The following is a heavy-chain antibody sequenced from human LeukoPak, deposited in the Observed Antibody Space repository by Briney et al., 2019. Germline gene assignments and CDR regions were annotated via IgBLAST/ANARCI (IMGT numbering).Heavy chain of an antibody. V-gene: IGHV4-30-4*08. Sequence: DPSETLSLTCTVSGGSISSGDYYWSWIRQPPGKGLEWIGYIYYSGSTYYNPSLKSRVTISVDTSKNQFSLKLSSVTAADTAVYYCARDYRLEGAFDAWGQGTMVTVSS. D-gene: IGHD1-1*01. CDR2: IYYSGST. CDR1: GGSISSGDYY. J-gene: IGHJ3*01. CDR3: ARDYRLEGAFDA.